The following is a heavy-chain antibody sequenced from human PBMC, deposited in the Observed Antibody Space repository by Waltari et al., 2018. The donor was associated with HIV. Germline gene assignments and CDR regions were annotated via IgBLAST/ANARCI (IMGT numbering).Heavy chain of an antibody. Sequence: VQLVESGGGLVQPGGSLRLSCAASGFTFSSYSMNWVRQAQGKGLEWFSYVRGRPSTISYADSVEGRFTISRDDGRNSVFLQMNSLRAEDTAIYYCARDLKYSFDYWGQGTLVTVSS. J-gene: IGHJ4*02. V-gene: IGHV3-48*01. CDR1: GFTFSSYS. CDR2: VRGRPSTI. CDR3: ARDLKYSFDY. D-gene: IGHD2-15*01.